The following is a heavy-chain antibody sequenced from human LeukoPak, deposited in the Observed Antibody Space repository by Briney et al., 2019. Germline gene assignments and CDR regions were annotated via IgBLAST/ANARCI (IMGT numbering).Heavy chain of an antibody. V-gene: IGHV3-30*02. CDR1: GFTFSSYG. CDR2: IRYDGSNK. Sequence: GGSLRLSCAASGFTFSSYGMHWVRQAPGKGLEWVAFIRYDGSNKYYADSVKGRFTISRDNSKNTLYLQMNSLRAEDTAVYYCARARITMVRGYLFDYWGQGTLVTVSS. D-gene: IGHD3-10*01. CDR3: ARARITMVRGYLFDY. J-gene: IGHJ4*02.